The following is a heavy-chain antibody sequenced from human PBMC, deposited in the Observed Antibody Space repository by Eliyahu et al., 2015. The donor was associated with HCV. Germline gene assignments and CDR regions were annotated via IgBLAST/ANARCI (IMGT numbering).Heavy chain of an antibody. J-gene: IGHJ5*02. CDR1: GGSIPTYS. D-gene: IGHD6-19*01. V-gene: IGHV4-59*01. CDR3: ASGGGGIAVAGTGGWFDP. Sequence: QVQLQESGPGLVKPSETLSLTCTVSGGSIPTYSWSWIRQPPGKGLDWIGYIHYSGSTNYNPSLKSRVTISVDTSKNQFSLNLTSVTAADTAVYYCASGGGGIAVAGTGGWFDPWGQGTLVTVSS. CDR2: IHYSGST.